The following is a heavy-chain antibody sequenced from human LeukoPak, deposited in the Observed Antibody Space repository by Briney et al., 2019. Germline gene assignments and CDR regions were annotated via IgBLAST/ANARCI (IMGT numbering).Heavy chain of an antibody. V-gene: IGHV3-15*01. CDR1: GFTFSNAW. CDR2: IKSKTDGGTI. J-gene: IGHJ4*02. CDR3: TTGVTMIVVLRDY. Sequence: PGGSLRLSCAASGFTFSNAWMSWVRQAPGKGLEWVGRIKSKTDGGTIDYAAPVKGRFTISRDDSKNTLYLQMNSLKTEDTAVYYCTTGVTMIVVLRDYWGQGTLVTVSS. D-gene: IGHD3-22*01.